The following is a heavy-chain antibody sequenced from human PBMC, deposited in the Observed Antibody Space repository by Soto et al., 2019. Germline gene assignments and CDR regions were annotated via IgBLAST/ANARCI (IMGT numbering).Heavy chain of an antibody. CDR1: GGSFSNYY. J-gene: IGHJ4*02. V-gene: IGHV4-34*01. Sequence: SETLSLTCAVYGGSFSNYYWSWVRHPPGKGLEWIGEINHRGSTNYNPSLKSRVTISVDTSKNQFSLKLSSVTAAETAVYYCARTSRFEYWGQGTLVTVSS. D-gene: IGHD6-6*01. CDR3: ARTSRFEY. CDR2: INHRGST.